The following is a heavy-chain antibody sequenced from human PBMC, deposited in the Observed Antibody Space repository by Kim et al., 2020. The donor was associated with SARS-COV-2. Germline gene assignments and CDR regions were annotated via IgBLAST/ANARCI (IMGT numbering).Heavy chain of an antibody. Sequence: GGSLRLSCAASGFTFSSYGMHWVRQAPGKGLEWVAVISYDGSNKYYADSVKGRFTISRDNSKNTLYLQMNSLRAEDTAVYYCAKDRRRYCSSTSCPTDYWGQGTLVTVSS. V-gene: IGHV3-30*18. CDR3: AKDRRRYCSSTSCPTDY. CDR2: ISYDGSNK. CDR1: GFTFSSYG. J-gene: IGHJ4*02. D-gene: IGHD2-2*01.